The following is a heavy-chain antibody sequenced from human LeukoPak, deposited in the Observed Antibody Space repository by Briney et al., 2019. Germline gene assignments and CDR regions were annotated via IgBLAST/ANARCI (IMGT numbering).Heavy chain of an antibody. CDR2: ISGSGGST. D-gene: IGHD6-19*01. Sequence: GGSLRLSCAASGFTFSSYAMSWVRQAPGKGLEWVSSISGSGGSTYHADSVKGRFTISRDNSKNTLFLQMNSLRAEDTAVYYCAKRAVPGNAFFDNWGQGTLVTVSS. V-gene: IGHV3-23*01. J-gene: IGHJ4*02. CDR1: GFTFSSYA. CDR3: AKRAVPGNAFFDN.